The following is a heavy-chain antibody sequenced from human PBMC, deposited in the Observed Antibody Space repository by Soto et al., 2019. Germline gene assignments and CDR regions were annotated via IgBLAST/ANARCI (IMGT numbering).Heavy chain of an antibody. D-gene: IGHD6-19*01. V-gene: IGHV1-46*01. CDR3: ARSAGLAVDTGGWGAYYFDY. J-gene: IGHJ4*02. Sequence: QVQLVQSGAEVKKPGASVKVSCKTSGYTFTRYYIHWVRQAPGQGLEWMGVINPTGGATRYAQKFQGKVPVTSDTSTSTVYMELSSLRSEDTAVFYGARSAGLAVDTGGWGAYYFDYWGRGTLVIVSS. CDR2: INPTGGAT. CDR1: GYTFTRYY.